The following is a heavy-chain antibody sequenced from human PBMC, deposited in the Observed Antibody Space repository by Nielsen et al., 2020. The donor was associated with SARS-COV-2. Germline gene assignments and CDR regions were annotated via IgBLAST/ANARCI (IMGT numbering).Heavy chain of an antibody. CDR1: GYTFTGYY. V-gene: IGHV1-2*06. J-gene: IGHJ5*02. CDR2: INPNSGGT. CDR3: ARAGYQHTKPFDP. Sequence: ASVKVSCKASGYTFTGYYMHWVRQAPGQGLEWMGRINPNSGGTNYAQKFQGRVTMTRDTSISTAYMELSRLRSDDTAVYYCARAGYQHTKPFDPWGQGTLVTVSS. D-gene: IGHD2-2*01.